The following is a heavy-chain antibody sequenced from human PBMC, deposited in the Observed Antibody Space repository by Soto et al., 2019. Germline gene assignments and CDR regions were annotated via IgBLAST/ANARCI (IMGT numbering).Heavy chain of an antibody. CDR3: ARDVIMTTVTEPYYYYYGIDV. V-gene: IGHV4-4*02. CDR1: GGSISSSNW. J-gene: IGHJ6*02. D-gene: IGHD4-17*01. CDR2: IYHSGST. Sequence: QVQLQESGPGLVKPSGTLSLTCAVSGGSISSSNWWSWVRQPPGKGLEWIGEIYHSGSTNYNPPLQRRVTISVDKSKNQFSLKLSSVTAADTAVYYCARDVIMTTVTEPYYYYYGIDVWGQGTTVTVSS.